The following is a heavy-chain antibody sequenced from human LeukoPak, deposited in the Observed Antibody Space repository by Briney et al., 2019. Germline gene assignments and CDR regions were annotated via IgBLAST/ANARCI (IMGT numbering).Heavy chain of an antibody. D-gene: IGHD1-26*01. CDR2: TYYRSKWYN. Sequence: SQTLSLTCALSGDSVSSNGAAWNWIRQSPSRGLEWLGRTYYRSKWYNDYAVSVRSRINIDADTSNNQFSLQLNSVTPEDTAVYYCARDKRGVGYWYFDLWGRGTLVTVSS. J-gene: IGHJ2*01. V-gene: IGHV6-1*01. CDR1: GDSVSSNGAA. CDR3: ARDKRGVGYWYFDL.